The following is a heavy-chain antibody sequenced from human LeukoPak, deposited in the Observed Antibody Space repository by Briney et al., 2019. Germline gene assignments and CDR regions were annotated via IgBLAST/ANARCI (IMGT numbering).Heavy chain of an antibody. J-gene: IGHJ3*02. V-gene: IGHV3-7*01. Sequence: PGGSLRLSCAASGFTFSSYWMSWVRQAPGKGLEWVANIKQDGSEKYYVDSVKGRFTISRDNARNTLYLQMNSLRAEDTAVYYCARDPFYYDSRVPYDSFDIWGQGTMVTVSS. CDR3: ARDPFYYDSRVPYDSFDI. CDR1: GFTFSSYW. CDR2: IKQDGSEK. D-gene: IGHD3-22*01.